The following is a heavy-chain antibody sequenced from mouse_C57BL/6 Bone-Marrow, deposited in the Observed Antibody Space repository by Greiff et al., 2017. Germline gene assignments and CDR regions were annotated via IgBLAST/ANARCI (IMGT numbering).Heavy chain of an antibody. Sequence: EVMLVESGGGLVQPGASLKLSCESNEYEFPSHDMSWVRKTPEKRLELVAAINRDGGSTYYPDTMERRFIISRDNTKKTLYLQMSSLTSEDTALYYCARIRSVTYWYFDVWGTGTTVTVSS. CDR2: INRDGGST. J-gene: IGHJ1*03. V-gene: IGHV5-2*01. D-gene: IGHD2-1*01. CDR3: ARIRSVTYWYFDV. CDR1: EYEFPSHD.